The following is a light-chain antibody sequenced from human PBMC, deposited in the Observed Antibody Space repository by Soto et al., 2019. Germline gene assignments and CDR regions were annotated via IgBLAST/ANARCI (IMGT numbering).Light chain of an antibody. V-gene: IGKV3-11*01. CDR3: QQRSNWPRT. Sequence: EIVLTQSPATLSLSPGERATLSCRASQSVNSYLAWYQQKPGQAPRLLIYDAANRATGIPARFSGSGSGTDFTLTISSLEPEDFAVYYCQQRSNWPRTFGQGTKVESK. CDR2: DAA. CDR1: QSVNSY. J-gene: IGKJ1*01.